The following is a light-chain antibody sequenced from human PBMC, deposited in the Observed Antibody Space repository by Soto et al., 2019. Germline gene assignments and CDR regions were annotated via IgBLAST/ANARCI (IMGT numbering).Light chain of an antibody. CDR3: SSYAAYSTLWV. CDR1: GSDVGNYNY. CDR2: EVR. V-gene: IGLV2-14*01. J-gene: IGLJ3*02. Sequence: QSALTQPASVSGSPGQSITISCTGTGSDVGNYNYVSWYQQHPGKVPKLIIYEVRNRPSGVSDRFSGSKSGNAASLTISGLQAEDEADYYCSSYAAYSTLWVFGGGTKLTVL.